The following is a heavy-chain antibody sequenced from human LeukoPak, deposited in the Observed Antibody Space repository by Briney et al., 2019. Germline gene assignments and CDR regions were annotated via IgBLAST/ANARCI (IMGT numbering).Heavy chain of an antibody. CDR3: ASDCGGDCYGRFDY. CDR1: GFTFSSYA. Sequence: GGSLRLSCAASGFTFSSYAMHWVRQAPGKGLEWVAVISYDGSNKYYADSVKGRFTISRDNSKNTLYLQMNSLRAEDTAVYYCASDCGGDCYGRFDYWGQGTLVTVSS. D-gene: IGHD2-21*01. CDR2: ISYDGSNK. J-gene: IGHJ4*02. V-gene: IGHV3-30-3*01.